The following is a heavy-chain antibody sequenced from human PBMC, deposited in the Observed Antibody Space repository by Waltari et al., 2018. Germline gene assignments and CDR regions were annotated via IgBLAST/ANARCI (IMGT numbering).Heavy chain of an antibody. D-gene: IGHD3-3*02. V-gene: IGHV1-69*12. Sequence: VQLVQSGAEVRTPGSSVKVSCKASGGPFGGYGISWVRLVPGQRLEWLGVIIPIFGKPDYSQKFQDRLTRTADDSTSTAYMELSSLTSEDTAIYFWATHKLGISQHYYHMGAWGKGTTVTISS. CDR2: IIPIFGKP. J-gene: IGHJ6*03. CDR1: GGPFGGYG. CDR3: ATHKLGISQHYYHMGA.